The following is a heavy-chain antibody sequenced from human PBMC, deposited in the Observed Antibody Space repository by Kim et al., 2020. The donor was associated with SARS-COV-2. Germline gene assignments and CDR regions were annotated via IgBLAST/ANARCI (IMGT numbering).Heavy chain of an antibody. CDR3: ARDGGLTGTTWWFDP. V-gene: IGHV1-46*01. J-gene: IGHJ5*02. CDR1: GYTFTSHY. CDR2: INPSGGST. Sequence: ASVKVSCKASGYTFTSHYIHWVRQAPGQGLEWMGIINPSGGSTIYAQKFQGRVTMTRDTSTSTVYMELSSLRSEETAVYYCARDGGLTGTTWWFDPWGQGTQVTVSS. D-gene: IGHD1-7*01.